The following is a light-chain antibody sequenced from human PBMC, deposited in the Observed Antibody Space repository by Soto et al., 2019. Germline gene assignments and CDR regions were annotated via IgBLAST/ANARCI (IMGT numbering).Light chain of an antibody. V-gene: IGKV3D-20*02. Sequence: EILLTQSPGTLSLSPGERATLSCRASQSVRNSYLAWYQQKPGQAPRLLIYGASGRATGIPDRFSGSGSGTDFTLTISRLEPEDFAVYYCHQRYNWPHPFGQGTKLEI. CDR2: GAS. CDR1: QSVRNSY. J-gene: IGKJ2*01. CDR3: HQRYNWPHP.